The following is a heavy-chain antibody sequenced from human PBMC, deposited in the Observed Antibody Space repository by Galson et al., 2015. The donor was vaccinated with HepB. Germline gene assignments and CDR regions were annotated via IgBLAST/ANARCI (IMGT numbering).Heavy chain of an antibody. CDR3: ARFMSGYSSSWLDY. CDR1: GFTFSLYS. J-gene: IGHJ4*02. V-gene: IGHV3-21*01. D-gene: IGHD6-13*01. Sequence: LRLSCAASGFTFSLYSMNWVRQAPGKGLEWVSYISTSSGYIYYADAVKGRFTISRDNAKNSLYLQMNSLTAEDTAVYLCARFMSGYSSSWLDYWGQGTLVTVSS. CDR2: ISTSSGYI.